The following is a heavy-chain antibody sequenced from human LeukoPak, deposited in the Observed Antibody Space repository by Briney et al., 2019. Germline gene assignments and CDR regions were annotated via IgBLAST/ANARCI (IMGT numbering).Heavy chain of an antibody. CDR2: IYSSGST. D-gene: IGHD5-24*01. CDR3: ARTFLSGDGYKVGYFDY. CDR1: GLTVSSNY. J-gene: IGHJ4*02. Sequence: PGGSLRLSCAASGLTVSSNYMSWVRQAPGKGLEWVSLIYSSGSTYYADSVKGRFTISRDNSKNTLSLQMNSRRAEDTAVYYCARTFLSGDGYKVGYFDYWGQGTLVTVSS. V-gene: IGHV3-53*01.